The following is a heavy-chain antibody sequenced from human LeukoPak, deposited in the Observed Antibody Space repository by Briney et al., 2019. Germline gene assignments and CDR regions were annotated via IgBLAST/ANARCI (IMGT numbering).Heavy chain of an antibody. CDR1: GYTFTGYY. D-gene: IGHD2-2*01. J-gene: IGHJ4*02. CDR3: AREACSSTSCLPYSDY. Sequence: ASVKVSCKASGYTFTGYYMHWVRQAPGQGLEWMGWINPNSGGTNYAQKFQGRVTMTRDTSISTAYMELSRLRSDDTAVYYCAREACSSTSCLPYSDYWGQGTLVTVSS. CDR2: INPNSGGT. V-gene: IGHV1-2*02.